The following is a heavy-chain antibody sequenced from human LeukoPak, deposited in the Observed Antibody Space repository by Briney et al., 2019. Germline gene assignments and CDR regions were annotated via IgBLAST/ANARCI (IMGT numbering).Heavy chain of an antibody. V-gene: IGHV5-51*01. Sequence: PGESLKISCKGSGYSFTSYWIGWVRQMPGKGLEWMGTIYPGDSDTRYSPSFQGQVTISADKSISTAYLQWSSLKASDTAMYYCARLPAEYYDFWSGYYGNWFDPWGQGTLVTVSS. J-gene: IGHJ5*02. CDR3: ARLPAEYYDFWSGYYGNWFDP. CDR2: IYPGDSDT. CDR1: GYSFTSYW. D-gene: IGHD3-3*01.